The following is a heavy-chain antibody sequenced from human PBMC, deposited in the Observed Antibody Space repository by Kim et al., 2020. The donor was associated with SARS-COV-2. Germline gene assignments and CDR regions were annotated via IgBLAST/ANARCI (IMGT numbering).Heavy chain of an antibody. D-gene: IGHD4-17*01. J-gene: IGHJ5*02. Sequence: SETLSLTCTVSGGSISSSSYYWGWIRQPPGKGLEWIGSIYYSGSTYYNPSLKSRVTISVDTSKNQFSLKLSSVTAADTAVYYCARTLRSLRAFWFDPWGQGTLVTVSS. CDR1: GGSISSSSYY. CDR3: ARTLRSLRAFWFDP. V-gene: IGHV4-39*01. CDR2: IYYSGST.